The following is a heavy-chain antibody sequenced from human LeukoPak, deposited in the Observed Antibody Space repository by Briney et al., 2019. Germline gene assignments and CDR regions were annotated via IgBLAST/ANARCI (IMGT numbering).Heavy chain of an antibody. CDR1: EFIFSNFA. J-gene: IGHJ4*02. V-gene: IGHV3-23*01. D-gene: IGHD3-22*01. CDR2: ISGNAAAT. Sequence: GGSLRLSCVASEFIFSNFAMSWVRQAPGKGLEWVSTISGNAAATYYGDSVKGRFTISRDNSRNTLYLQMNSLRAEDTAIYYCAKDRTHRRYYDSTGYYNQYDYWGQGALVTVSS. CDR3: AKDRTHRRYYDSTGYYNQYDY.